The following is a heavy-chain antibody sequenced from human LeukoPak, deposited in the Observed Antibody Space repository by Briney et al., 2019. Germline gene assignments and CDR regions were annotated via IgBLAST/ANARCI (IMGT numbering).Heavy chain of an antibody. CDR2: INHSGYT. D-gene: IGHD2-21*02. CDR1: GVSFDDYY. V-gene: IGHV4-34*01. CDR3: TRMTAGHDY. J-gene: IGHJ4*02. Sequence: SETLSLTCAVSGVSFDDYYWSWVRQTPGKGLEWIGEINHSGYTNDSPSLKSRDTLSIDTSRKQFSLNLRSVTVADTGIYYCTRMTAGHDYWGQGTLVTVSS.